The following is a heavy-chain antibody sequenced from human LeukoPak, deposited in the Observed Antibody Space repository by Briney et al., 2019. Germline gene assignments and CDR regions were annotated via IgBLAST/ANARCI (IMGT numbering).Heavy chain of an antibody. Sequence: SETLSLTCTVSGGSISSYYWSWIRQPPGKGLEWIGYIYYSGSTNYNPSLKSRVTISVDTSKNQSSLKLSSVTAADTAVYYCARDDLNWFDPWGQGTLVTVSS. CDR3: ARDDLNWFDP. CDR2: IYYSGST. V-gene: IGHV4-59*01. CDR1: GGSISSYY. J-gene: IGHJ5*02.